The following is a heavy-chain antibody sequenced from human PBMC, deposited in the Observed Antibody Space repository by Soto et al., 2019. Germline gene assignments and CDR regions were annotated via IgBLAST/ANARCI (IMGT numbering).Heavy chain of an antibody. V-gene: IGHV4-59*01. J-gene: IGHJ5*02. CDR3: ARDNYYDSYYWFDP. Sequence: SETLSLTCTVSGGSISSYYWSWIRQPPGKGLEWIGYIYYSGSTNYNLSLKSRVTISVDTSKNQFSLKLSSVTAADTAVYYCARDNYYDSYYWFDPWRQGTLFPVSS. CDR2: IYYSGST. CDR1: GGSISSYY. D-gene: IGHD3-22*01.